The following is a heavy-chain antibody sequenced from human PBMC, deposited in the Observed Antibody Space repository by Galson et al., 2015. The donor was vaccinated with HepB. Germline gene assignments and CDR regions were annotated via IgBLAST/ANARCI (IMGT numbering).Heavy chain of an antibody. CDR3: ARDLETYYYDSSGYSTLCALGY. V-gene: IGHV1-3*01. CDR2: INAGNGNT. D-gene: IGHD3-22*01. CDR1: GYTFTSYA. Sequence: SVKVSCKASGYTFTSYAMHWVRQAPGQRLEWMGWINAGNGNTKYSQKFQGRVTITRDTSASTAYMELSSLRSEDTAVYYCARDLETYYYDSSGYSTLCALGYWGQGTLVTVSS. J-gene: IGHJ4*02.